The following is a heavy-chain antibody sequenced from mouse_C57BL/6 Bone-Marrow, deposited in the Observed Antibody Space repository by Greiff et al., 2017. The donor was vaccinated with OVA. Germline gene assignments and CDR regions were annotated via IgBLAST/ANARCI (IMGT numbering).Heavy chain of an antibody. Sequence: EVKLQESGPGLVKPSQSLSLTCSVTGYSITSGYYWNWIRQFPGNKLEWMGYISYDGSNNYNPSLKNRISITRDTSKNQFFLKLNSVTTEDTATYYCARPHYYGSSSHWYFDVWGTGTTVTVSS. CDR1: GYSITSGYY. CDR2: ISYDGSN. D-gene: IGHD1-1*01. J-gene: IGHJ1*03. V-gene: IGHV3-6*01. CDR3: ARPHYYGSSSHWYFDV.